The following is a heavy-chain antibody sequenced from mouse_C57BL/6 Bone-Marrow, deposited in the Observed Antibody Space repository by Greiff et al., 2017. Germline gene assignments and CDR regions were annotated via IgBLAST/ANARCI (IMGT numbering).Heavy chain of an antibody. CDR2: IHPSDSDT. CDR3: AIWDYDYDLAWFAY. V-gene: IGHV1-74*01. J-gene: IGHJ3*01. Sequence: QVQLQQPGAELVKPGASVKVSCKASGYTFTSYWMHWVKQRPGQGLEWIGRIHPSDSDTNYNQKFKGKATLTVDKSSSTAYIQLSSLTSEDSAVYYCAIWDYDYDLAWFAYWGQGTLVTVSA. D-gene: IGHD2-4*01. CDR1: GYTFTSYW.